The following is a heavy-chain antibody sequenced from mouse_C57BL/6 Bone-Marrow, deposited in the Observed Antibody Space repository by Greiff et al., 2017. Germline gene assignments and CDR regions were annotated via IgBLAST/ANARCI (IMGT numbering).Heavy chain of an antibody. CDR2: ISSGGDYI. J-gene: IGHJ2*01. Sequence: EVQLVASGEGLVKPGGSLKLSCAASGFTFSSYAMSWVRQTPEKRLEWVAYISSGGDYIYYADTVKGRFTISRDNARNTLYLQMSSLKSEDTAMYYCTRVGYYDYYFDCWGQGATLTVSS. CDR1: GFTFSSYA. V-gene: IGHV5-9-1*02. CDR3: TRVGYYDYYFDC. D-gene: IGHD2-4*01.